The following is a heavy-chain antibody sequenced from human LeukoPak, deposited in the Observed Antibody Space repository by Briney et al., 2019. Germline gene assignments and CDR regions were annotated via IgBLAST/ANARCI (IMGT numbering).Heavy chain of an antibody. CDR1: GFIFSRYG. V-gene: IGHV3-23*01. CDR3: AKDHLPGIVVADRDY. D-gene: IGHD6-19*01. Sequence: GGSLRLSCAASGFIFSRYGMSWVRQAPGKGLEWVSAISGSGGTSYYVDSVKGRFTISRDNSKNTLYLQINSLRAEDTAVYYCAKDHLPGIVVADRDYWGQGTLVTVSS. CDR2: ISGSGGTS. J-gene: IGHJ4*02.